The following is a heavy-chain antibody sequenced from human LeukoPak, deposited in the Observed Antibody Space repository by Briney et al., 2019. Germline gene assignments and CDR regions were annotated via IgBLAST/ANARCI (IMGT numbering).Heavy chain of an antibody. CDR2: ISAYNGNT. Sequence: ASVKVSCKASGYTLTSYGISWVRQAPGQGLEWMGWISAYNGNTNYAQKLQGRVTMTTDTSTSTAYMELRSLRSDDTAVYYCAREYTGLLWFGESYYFDYWGQGTLVTVSS. V-gene: IGHV1-18*01. J-gene: IGHJ4*02. CDR1: GYTLTSYG. D-gene: IGHD3-10*01. CDR3: AREYTGLLWFGESYYFDY.